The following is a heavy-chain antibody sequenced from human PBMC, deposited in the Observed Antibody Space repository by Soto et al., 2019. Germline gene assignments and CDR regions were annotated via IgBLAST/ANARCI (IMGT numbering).Heavy chain of an antibody. V-gene: IGHV3-74*01. CDR2: INSDGSST. CDR1: GFTFSSYW. J-gene: IGHJ6*02. CDR3: ARGGGYSYNGMDV. D-gene: IGHD5-12*01. Sequence: GGSLRLSCAASGFTFSSYWMHWVRQAPGKGLVWVSRINSDGSSTSYADSVKGRFTISRDNAKNTLYLQMNSLRAEDTAVYYCARGGGYSYNGMDVWGQGTTVTVSS.